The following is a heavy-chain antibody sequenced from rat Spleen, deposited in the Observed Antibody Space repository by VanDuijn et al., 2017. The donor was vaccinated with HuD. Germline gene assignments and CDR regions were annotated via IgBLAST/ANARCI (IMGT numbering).Heavy chain of an antibody. J-gene: IGHJ3*01. CDR2: IIYDGSST. V-gene: IGHV5-20*01. CDR3: ATDPTTEGMVDYWYFDF. Sequence: EVQVVESGGGLVQPGRSLKLSCVASGFTFNDYWMTWVRQTPTKGLEWVATIIYDGSSTYYRDSVKGRFTISRDNAKSTLYLQMDSLRSEDTATYYCATDPTTEGMVDYWYFDFWGQGTQVTVSS. CDR1: GFTFNDYW. D-gene: IGHD1-11*01.